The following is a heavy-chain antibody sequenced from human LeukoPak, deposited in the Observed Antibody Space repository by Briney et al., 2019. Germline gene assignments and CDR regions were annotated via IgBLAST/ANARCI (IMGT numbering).Heavy chain of an antibody. CDR3: ARLSGRFLEWLPDDSFDY. V-gene: IGHV4-34*01. J-gene: IGHJ4*02. D-gene: IGHD3-3*01. CDR1: GGSFSGYY. Sequence: PSETLSLTCAVYGGSFSGYYWSWTRQPPGKGLEWIGEINHSGSTNYNPSLKSRVTISVDTSKNQFSLKLSSVTAADTAVYYCARLSGRFLEWLPDDSFDYWGQGTLVTVSS. CDR2: INHSGST.